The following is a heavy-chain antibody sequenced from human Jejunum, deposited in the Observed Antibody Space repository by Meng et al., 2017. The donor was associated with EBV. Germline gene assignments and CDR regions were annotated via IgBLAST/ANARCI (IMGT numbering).Heavy chain of an antibody. CDR2: IKGDGSDT. D-gene: IGHD6-13*01. CDR1: GFNVSTSW. V-gene: IGHV3-74*01. CDR3: GRDLHIAAADH. Sequence: EVQLVESGGGLVQPGGSLRLSCAASGFNVSTSWMHWVRQAPGKGLVWVSRIKGDGSDTNYAGSVKGRFTISRDNAKNTLFLQMNSLRADDTAVYYCGRDLHIAAADHWGQGTLVTVSS. J-gene: IGHJ4*02.